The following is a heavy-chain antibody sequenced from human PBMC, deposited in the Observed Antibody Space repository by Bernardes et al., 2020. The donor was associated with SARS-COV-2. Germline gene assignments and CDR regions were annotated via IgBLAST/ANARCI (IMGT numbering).Heavy chain of an antibody. CDR3: ASSLLYDSSGYFRFDY. D-gene: IGHD3-22*01. V-gene: IGHV4-31*03. J-gene: IGHJ4*02. Sequence: SETLPLTCTVSGGSISSGGYYWSWIRQHPGKGLEWIGYIYYSGSTYYNPSLKSRVTISVDTSKNQFSLKLSSVTAADTAVYYCASSLLYDSSGYFRFDYWGQGTLVTVSS. CDR1: GGSISSGGYY. CDR2: IYYSGST.